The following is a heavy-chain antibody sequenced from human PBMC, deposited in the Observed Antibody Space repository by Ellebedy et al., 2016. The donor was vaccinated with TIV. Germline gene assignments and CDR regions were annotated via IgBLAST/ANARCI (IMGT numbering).Heavy chain of an antibody. V-gene: IGHV3-48*03. D-gene: IGHD3-9*01. J-gene: IGHJ3*02. CDR1: GFNLRNYN. Sequence: PGGSLRLSCKLSGFNLRNYNMNWVRQSPGKGLEWISYIGNSGNTIHYTDSVAGRFTISKDNGMNSLYLQMNSLRVEDTVVYYCVRDIVTGSEAFDMWGHGATVTVSS. CDR2: IGNSGNTI. CDR3: VRDIVTGSEAFDM.